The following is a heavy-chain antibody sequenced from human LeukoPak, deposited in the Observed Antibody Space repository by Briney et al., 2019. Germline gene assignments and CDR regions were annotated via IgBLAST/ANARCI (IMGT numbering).Heavy chain of an antibody. V-gene: IGHV1-46*01. CDR2: INPSGGTT. D-gene: IGHD6-19*01. CDR1: GYTFTGYF. Sequence: ASVTVSCKASGYTFTGYFIDWVRQAPGQGLEWMGIINPSGGTTSYAQKFQGRVTMTRDTSTSTVYVELSSLRSEDTAVYYCASLAGTVLDDAFDIWGQGTMVTVSS. CDR3: ASLAGTVLDDAFDI. J-gene: IGHJ3*02.